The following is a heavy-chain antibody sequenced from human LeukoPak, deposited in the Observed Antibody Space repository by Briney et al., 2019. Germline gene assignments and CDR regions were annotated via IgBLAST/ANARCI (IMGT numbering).Heavy chain of an antibody. V-gene: IGHV1-46*02. CDR2: INPSGGST. J-gene: IGHJ6*04. CDR3: ASGGLYCSSTSCYNRRIMDV. D-gene: IGHD2-2*02. CDR1: GDTFNSYY. Sequence: GASVKVSCKASGDTFNSYYMHWVRQAPGQGREWMGIINPSGGSTSYAQKFQGRGTMTRYTSTSIVYMELSSLSSEDSAVSYCASGGLYCSSTSCYNRRIMDVWGKGTTVTVSS.